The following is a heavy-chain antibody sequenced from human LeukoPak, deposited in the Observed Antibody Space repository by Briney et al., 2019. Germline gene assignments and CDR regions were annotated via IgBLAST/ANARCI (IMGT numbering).Heavy chain of an antibody. CDR2: ISSSSSYR. CDR1: GFTFSSYS. V-gene: IGHV3-21*01. J-gene: IGHJ4*02. CDR3: ARARSKQQLTRQFDY. Sequence: PGGSLRLSCAASGFTFSSYSMNWVRQAPRKGLEWVSSISSSSSYRYYADSVKGRFTNSRDNAKSTLYLQMNSLRAENTAVYYCARARSKQQLTRQFDYWGQGNLVTVSS. D-gene: IGHD6-13*01.